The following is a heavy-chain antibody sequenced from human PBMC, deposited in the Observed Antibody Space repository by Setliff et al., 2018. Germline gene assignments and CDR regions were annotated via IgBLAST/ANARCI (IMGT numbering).Heavy chain of an antibody. CDR1: GGSISSSSYY. D-gene: IGHD1-26*01. CDR3: ARLGGVGATILNYFDY. CDR2: IYYSGST. J-gene: IGHJ4*02. Sequence: SETLSLTCTVSGGSISSSSYYWGWSRQPPGKGLEWIGSIYYSGSTYYHPSLKSRVTISVDTSKNQFSLKLSSVTAADTAVYYCARLGGVGATILNYFDYWGQGTLVTVSS. V-gene: IGHV4-39*01.